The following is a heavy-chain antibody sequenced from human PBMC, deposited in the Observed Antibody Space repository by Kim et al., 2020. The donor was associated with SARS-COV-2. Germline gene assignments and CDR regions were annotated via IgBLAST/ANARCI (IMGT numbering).Heavy chain of an antibody. J-gene: IGHJ3*01. Sequence: KYSQKFQGRVTITRDTAASTTYMELSSLTSEDTAVLYCARGNHGLGGFDFWGQGTMVTVSS. D-gene: IGHD2-15*01. CDR3: ARGNHGLGGFDF. V-gene: IGHV1-3*01.